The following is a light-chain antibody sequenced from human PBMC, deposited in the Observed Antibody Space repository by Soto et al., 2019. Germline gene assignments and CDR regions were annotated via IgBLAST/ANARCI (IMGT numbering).Light chain of an antibody. CDR2: DDS. CDR1: IIGSKS. Sequence: SYELTQPPSVSVAPGQTARITCGGNIIGSKSVHWYQQKPGQAPVLVVYDDSDRPSGIPERFSGSNSGITATLTISRVEAGDEADYYCQVWHSSSDHYVFGTGTKV. J-gene: IGLJ1*01. V-gene: IGLV3-21*02. CDR3: QVWHSSSDHYV.